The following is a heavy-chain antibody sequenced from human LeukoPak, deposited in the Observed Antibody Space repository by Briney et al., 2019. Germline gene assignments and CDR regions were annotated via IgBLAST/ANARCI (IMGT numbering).Heavy chain of an antibody. CDR1: GYTFTSYY. CDR3: ARDPYSSGWYDGLGY. D-gene: IGHD6-19*01. CDR2: INPSGGST. V-gene: IGHV1-46*01. Sequence: ASVKVSCKASGYTFTSYYMHWVRQAPGQGLEWMGIINPSGGSTSYAQKFQGRVTMTRDTSTSTVYMELSSLRSEDTAVYYCARDPYSSGWYDGLGYWGQGTLVTVSS. J-gene: IGHJ4*02.